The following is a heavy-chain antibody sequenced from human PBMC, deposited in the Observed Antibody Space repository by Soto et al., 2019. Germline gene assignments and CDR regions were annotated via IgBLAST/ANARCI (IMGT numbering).Heavy chain of an antibody. CDR2: ISGSGGST. J-gene: IGHJ4*02. Sequence: PGGSLSLSCAASGFTFSSYAMSWVRQAPGKGLEWVSAISGSGGSTYYADSVKGRSTTPRDTSKNTPYLQMNSLRAEDTAVYYCAKDLLSTVVTQLLNSPFDSWGQGTLVTVSS. D-gene: IGHD4-17*01. V-gene: IGHV3-23*01. CDR3: AKDLLSTVVTQLLNSPFDS. CDR1: GFTFSSYA.